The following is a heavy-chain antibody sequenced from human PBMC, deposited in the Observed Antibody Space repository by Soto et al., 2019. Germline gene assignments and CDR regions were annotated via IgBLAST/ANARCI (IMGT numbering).Heavy chain of an antibody. D-gene: IGHD2-15*01. J-gene: IGHJ6*03. CDR3: AREAPVVAATTYYYYYYMDV. Sequence: QVQLVQSGAEVKKPGASVKVSCKASGYTFTSYDINWVRQATGQGLEWMGWMNPNSGNTGYAQKFQGNVTMTRNTSISTAYMELSSLRSEDTAVYYCAREAPVVAATTYYYYYYMDVWGKGTTVTVSS. CDR2: MNPNSGNT. V-gene: IGHV1-8*01. CDR1: GYTFTSYD.